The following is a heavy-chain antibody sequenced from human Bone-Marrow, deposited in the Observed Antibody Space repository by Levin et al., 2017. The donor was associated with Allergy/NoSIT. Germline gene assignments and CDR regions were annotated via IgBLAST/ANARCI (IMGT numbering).Heavy chain of an antibody. J-gene: IGHJ4*02. CDR2: ISYDGSNK. V-gene: IGHV3-30*04. CDR3: ARDVDTVGFDY. CDR1: GFTFSSYA. D-gene: IGHD5-18*01. Sequence: GGSLRLSCAASGFTFSSYAMHWVRQAPGKGLEWVAVISYDGSNKYYADSVKGRFTISRDNSKNTLYLQMNSLRAEDTAVYYCARDVDTVGFDYWGQGTLVTVSS.